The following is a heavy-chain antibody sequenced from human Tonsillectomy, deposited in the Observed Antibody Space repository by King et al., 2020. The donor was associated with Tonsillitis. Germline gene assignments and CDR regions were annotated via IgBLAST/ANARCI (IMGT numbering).Heavy chain of an antibody. V-gene: IGHV3-23*04. J-gene: IGHJ3*02. CDR1: GFTFSSYA. Sequence: VQLVESGGGLVQPGGSLRLSCAASGFTFSSYAMSWVRQAPGKGLEWVSGISGGGGSTYYADSVRGRFTISRDISKNTLYLQMNSLRAEDTAVFYCAKDYYSTSYPTTFDIWGQGTMVTVSS. CDR3: AKDYYSTSYPTTFDI. D-gene: IGHD6-6*01. CDR2: ISGGGGST.